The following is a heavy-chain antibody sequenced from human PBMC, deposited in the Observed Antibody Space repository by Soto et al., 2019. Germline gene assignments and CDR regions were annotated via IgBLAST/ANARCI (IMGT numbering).Heavy chain of an antibody. CDR3: ARETVTTGWYYYGMDV. CDR1: GYTFTSYG. CDR2: ISAYNGNT. V-gene: IGHV1-18*01. D-gene: IGHD4-17*01. Sequence: QVQLVQSGAEVKKPGASVKVSCKASGYTFTSYGIIWVRQAPGQVLEWMGWISAYNGNTNYAQKLQGRVTMTTDTSTSTAYMELRSLRSDDTAVYYCARETVTTGWYYYGMDVWGQGTTVTVSS. J-gene: IGHJ6*02.